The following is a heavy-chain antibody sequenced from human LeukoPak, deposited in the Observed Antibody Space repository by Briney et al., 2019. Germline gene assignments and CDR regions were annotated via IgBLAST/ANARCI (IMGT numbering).Heavy chain of an antibody. CDR1: GFTVSSNC. CDR2: IYSGGST. Sequence: GGSLRLSCAASGFTVSSNCMSWVRQAPGKGLEWVSVIYSGGSTYYADSVKGRFTISRDNSKNTLYLQMNSLRAEDTAVYYCARASGAAMVSASYYFDYWGQGTLVTVSS. V-gene: IGHV3-53*01. J-gene: IGHJ4*02. CDR3: ARASGAAMVSASYYFDY. D-gene: IGHD5-18*01.